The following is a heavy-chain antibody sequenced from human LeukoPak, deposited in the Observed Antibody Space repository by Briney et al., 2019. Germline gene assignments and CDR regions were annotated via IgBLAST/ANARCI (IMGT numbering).Heavy chain of an antibody. CDR2: IWYDGSNK. CDR3: AKDSHDSSGYRDY. CDR1: GFTFSSYG. D-gene: IGHD3-22*01. Sequence: GGSLRLSCAASGFTFSSYGMHWVRQAPGKGLEWVAVIWYDGSNKYYADSVKGRFTISRDNSKNTLYLQMNSLRAEDTAVYYCAKDSHDSSGYRDYWGQGTLVTVSS. V-gene: IGHV3-33*06. J-gene: IGHJ4*02.